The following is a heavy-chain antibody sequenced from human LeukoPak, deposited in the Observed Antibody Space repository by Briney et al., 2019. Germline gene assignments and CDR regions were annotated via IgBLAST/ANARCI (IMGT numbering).Heavy chain of an antibody. J-gene: IGHJ4*02. D-gene: IGHD3-10*01. CDR3: ARQTPWFGELSGGVDY. V-gene: IGHV5-51*01. CDR1: GYSFTSYW. Sequence: SGESLKISCKGSGYSFTSYWIGWVRQMPGKGLEWMGIIYPGDSDTRYSPSFQGQVTISADKSISTAYLQWSSLKASDTAMYYCARQTPWFGELSGGVDYWGQGTLVTVSS. CDR2: IYPGDSDT.